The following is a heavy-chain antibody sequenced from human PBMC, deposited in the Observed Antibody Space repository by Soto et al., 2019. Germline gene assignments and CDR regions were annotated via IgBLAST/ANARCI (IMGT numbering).Heavy chain of an antibody. D-gene: IGHD2-2*02. Sequence: GGSLGLSCAASGFTFSSYAMHWVRQAPGKGLEWVAVISYDGSNKYYADSVKGRFTISRDNSKNTLYLQMNSLRAEDTAVYYCARDLCSSTSCYTNWFDPWGQGTLVTVSS. J-gene: IGHJ5*02. V-gene: IGHV3-30-3*01. CDR1: GFTFSSYA. CDR2: ISYDGSNK. CDR3: ARDLCSSTSCYTNWFDP.